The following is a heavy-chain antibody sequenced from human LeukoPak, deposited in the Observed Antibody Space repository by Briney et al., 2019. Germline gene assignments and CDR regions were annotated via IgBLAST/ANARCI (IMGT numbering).Heavy chain of an antibody. J-gene: IGHJ4*02. CDR1: GFTFTSHA. CDR3: AKDHRLYYYGSGSSYFDY. Sequence: GGSLRLSCAASGFTFTSHAMSWVRQAPGKGLEWVSDISGSGSNTYYADSVKGRFTISRDNSKNTLYLQMNSLRAEDTAVYYCAKDHRLYYYGSGSSYFDYWGQGTLVTVSS. D-gene: IGHD3-10*01. V-gene: IGHV3-23*01. CDR2: ISGSGSNT.